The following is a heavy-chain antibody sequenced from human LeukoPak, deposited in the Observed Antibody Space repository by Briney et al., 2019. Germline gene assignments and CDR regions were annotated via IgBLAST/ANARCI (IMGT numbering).Heavy chain of an antibody. Sequence: PGGSLRLSCVASGFNFSGYAIHWVRQAPGKGLEWVAVISHDGTNSHSADSVRGRFTISRDNSRNTVFLQMNNPREDDSARYHCARAKGLVGVPLDYWGRGTPVTVSS. D-gene: IGHD1-26*01. V-gene: IGHV3-30*04. CDR3: ARAKGLVGVPLDY. CDR1: GFNFSGYA. J-gene: IGHJ4*02. CDR2: ISHDGTNS.